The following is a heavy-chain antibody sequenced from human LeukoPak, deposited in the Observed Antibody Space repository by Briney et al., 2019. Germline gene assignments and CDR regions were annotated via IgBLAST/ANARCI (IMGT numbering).Heavy chain of an antibody. J-gene: IGHJ4*02. CDR2: ISVSETT. CDR3: ALSGGINWYGLEC. D-gene: IGHD3-3*01. V-gene: IGHV3-23*01. CDR1: GFIFSTYA. Sequence: GGSLRLSCAASGFIFSTYAMSWVRQAPGKGLEWISAISVSETTYYADSVGGRFTISRDNSKNTLYLQMNSLRAEDTAVYYCALSGGINWYGLECWGQGTLVTVSS.